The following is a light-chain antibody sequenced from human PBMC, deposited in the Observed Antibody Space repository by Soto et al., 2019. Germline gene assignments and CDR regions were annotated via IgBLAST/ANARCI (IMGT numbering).Light chain of an antibody. CDR2: AAS. CDR1: QSISSY. Sequence: DIQMTQSPSSLSASIGDRVTITCRASQSISSYLNWYQQKPGKAPKLLIYAASSLQSGVPSRFSGSGSGTDFTLTISSLQPEDFATYHCQQSYSTPWTFGQGTKVEIK. V-gene: IGKV1-39*01. CDR3: QQSYSTPWT. J-gene: IGKJ1*01.